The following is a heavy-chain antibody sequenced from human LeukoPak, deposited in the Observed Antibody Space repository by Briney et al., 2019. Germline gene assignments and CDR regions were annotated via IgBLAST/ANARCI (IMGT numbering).Heavy chain of an antibody. CDR3: ARDVAGTTVTTIFDY. CDR2: ISYDGSNK. J-gene: IGHJ4*02. Sequence: PGGSLRLYCAASGFTFSSYAMHWVRQAPGKGLEWVAVISYDGSNKYYADSVKGRFTISRDNSKNTLYLQMNSLRAEDTAVYYCARDVAGTTVTTIFDYWGQGTLVTVSS. D-gene: IGHD4-17*01. V-gene: IGHV3-30-3*01. CDR1: GFTFSSYA.